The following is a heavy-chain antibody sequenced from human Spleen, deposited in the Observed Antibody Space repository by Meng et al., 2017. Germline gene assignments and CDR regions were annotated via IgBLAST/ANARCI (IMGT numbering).Heavy chain of an antibody. CDR1: GGSFSGYY. Sequence: QVQLHEWGAGLFKPSETLSLTCAVYGGSFSGYYWSWIRQPPGKGLEWIGEINHSGSTNYNPSLKSRATISVDTSQNNLSLKLSSVTAADSAVYYCARGPTTMAHDFDYWGQGTLVTVSS. CDR2: INHSGST. V-gene: IGHV4-34*01. D-gene: IGHD4-11*01. CDR3: ARGPTTMAHDFDY. J-gene: IGHJ4*02.